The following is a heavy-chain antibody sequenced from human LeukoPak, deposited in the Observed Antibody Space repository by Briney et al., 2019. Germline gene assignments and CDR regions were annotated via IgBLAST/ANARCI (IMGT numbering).Heavy chain of an antibody. V-gene: IGHV1-18*01. D-gene: IGHD6-13*01. CDR2: ISAYNGNT. CDR1: GYTFTSYG. CDR3: ARDRYSSSWPYFDY. Sequence: ASVKVSCKASGYTFTSYGISWVRQAPGQGLEWMGWISAYNGNTNYAQKLQGRVTMTTDTSTSTAYMELRSLRSDDTAVYYCARDRYSSSWPYFDYWGQGTLVTVSS. J-gene: IGHJ4*02.